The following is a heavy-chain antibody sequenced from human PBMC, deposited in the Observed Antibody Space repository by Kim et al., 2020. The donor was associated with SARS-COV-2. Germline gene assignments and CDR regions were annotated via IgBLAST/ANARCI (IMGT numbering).Heavy chain of an antibody. CDR3: VKGAVYGDWRFDS. CDR2: ISFNGDNT. CDR1: EFTFNWYA. D-gene: IGHD4-17*01. Sequence: GGSLRLSCLASEFTFNWYAMHWVRQAPGKGLEFVSGISFNGDNTHYADSVKGRFTISRDNSNNTLSLQMSSLRPEDTAVYYCVKGAVYGDWRFDSWGHGTLVTVSS. J-gene: IGHJ4*01. V-gene: IGHV3-64D*06.